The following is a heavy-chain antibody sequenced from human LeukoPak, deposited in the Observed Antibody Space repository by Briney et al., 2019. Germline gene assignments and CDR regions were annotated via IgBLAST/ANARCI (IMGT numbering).Heavy chain of an antibody. CDR1: GYTFTSYY. J-gene: IGHJ6*03. CDR3: ARDTQGGYCYMDV. CDR2: INPSGGST. Sequence: ASVKVSCKASGYTFTSYYMHWVRQAPGLGLEWMGIINPSGGSTTYAQKFQGRVTMTRDTSTTTVYMELSSLRSEDTAVYYCARDTQGGYCYMDVWGKGTTVTVSS. D-gene: IGHD3-16*01. V-gene: IGHV1-46*01.